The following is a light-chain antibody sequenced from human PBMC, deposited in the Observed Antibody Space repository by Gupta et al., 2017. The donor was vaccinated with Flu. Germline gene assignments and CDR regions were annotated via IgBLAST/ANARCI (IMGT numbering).Light chain of an antibody. V-gene: IGKV3-20*01. Sequence: EIVSTQSLAARPSSTGQRATLSCRAIQHLSNNYVAWYQQKPGQAPRLLIFGAADRATGIPDWFSGSGSGTDFTLTISRLEPAVVALYCCQQYCSSPTFGQGTKVEI. CDR1: QHLSNNY. CDR2: GAA. J-gene: IGKJ1*01. CDR3: QQYCSSPT.